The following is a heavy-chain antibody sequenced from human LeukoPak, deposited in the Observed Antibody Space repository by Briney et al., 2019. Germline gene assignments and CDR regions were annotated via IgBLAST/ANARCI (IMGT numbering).Heavy chain of an antibody. J-gene: IGHJ4*02. CDR3: ARDGFGVAVTGTY. CDR2: IYYSGST. Sequence: PETLSLTCTVSGGSISSSSYYWGWIRQPPGKGLEWIGSIYYSGSTYYNPSLKSRVTISVDTSKNQFSLKLSSVTAADTAVYYCARDGFGVAVTGTYWGQGTLVTVSS. CDR1: GGSISSSSYY. V-gene: IGHV4-39*07. D-gene: IGHD2-21*02.